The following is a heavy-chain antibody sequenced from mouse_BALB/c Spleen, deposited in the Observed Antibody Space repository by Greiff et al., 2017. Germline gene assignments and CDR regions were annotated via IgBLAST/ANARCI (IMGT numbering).Heavy chain of an antibody. V-gene: IGHV5-6-5*01. Sequence: EVQRVESGGGLVKPGGSLKLSCAASGFTFSSYAMSWVRQTPEKRLEWVASISSGGSTYYPDSVKGRFTISRDNARNILYLQMSSLRSEDTAMYYCARSTMITGGFAYWGQGTLVTVSA. J-gene: IGHJ3*01. CDR2: ISSGGST. CDR1: GFTFSSYA. CDR3: ARSTMITGGFAY. D-gene: IGHD2-4*01.